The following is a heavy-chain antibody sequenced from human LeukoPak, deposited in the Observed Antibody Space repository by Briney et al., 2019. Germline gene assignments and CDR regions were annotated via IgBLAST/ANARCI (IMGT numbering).Heavy chain of an antibody. CDR2: IYYSGST. V-gene: IGHV4-59*12. Sequence: SETLSLTCTVSGGSISTYYGNWIRQAPGKGLEWIGYIYYSGSTYYNPSLKSRVTISVDTSKNQFSLKLSSVTAADTAVYYCARASYGSGYDYWGQGTLVTVSS. J-gene: IGHJ4*02. CDR3: ARASYGSGYDY. CDR1: GGSISTYY. D-gene: IGHD5-12*01.